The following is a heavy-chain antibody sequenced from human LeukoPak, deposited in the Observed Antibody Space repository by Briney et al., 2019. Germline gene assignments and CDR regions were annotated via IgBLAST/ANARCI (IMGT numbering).Heavy chain of an antibody. J-gene: IGHJ6*02. Sequence: SEALSLTCAVYGGSFSGYYWSWIRQPPGKGLEWIGEINHSGSTNYNPSLKSRVTISVDTSKNQFSLKLSSVTAADTAVYYCARFSSGFYGSGSYSAAGMDVWGQGTTVTVSS. D-gene: IGHD3-10*01. V-gene: IGHV4-34*01. CDR3: ARFSSGFYGSGSYSAAGMDV. CDR2: INHSGST. CDR1: GGSFSGYY.